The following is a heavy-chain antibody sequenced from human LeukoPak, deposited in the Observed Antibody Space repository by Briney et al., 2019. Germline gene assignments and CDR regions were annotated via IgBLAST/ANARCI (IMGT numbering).Heavy chain of an antibody. D-gene: IGHD3-3*01. J-gene: IGHJ4*02. V-gene: IGHV4-30-4*08. CDR2: IYYSGST. Sequence: SETLSLXCTVSGGSISSGDYYWSWIRQPPGKGLEWIGYIYYSGSTYYNPSLKSRVTISVDTSKNQFSLKLSSVTAADTAVYYCARVGESDFWSGFDYWGQGTLVTVSS. CDR3: ARVGESDFWSGFDY. CDR1: GGSISSGDYY.